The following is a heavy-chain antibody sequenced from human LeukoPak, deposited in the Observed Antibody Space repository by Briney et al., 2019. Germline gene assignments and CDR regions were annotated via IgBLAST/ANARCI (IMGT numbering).Heavy chain of an antibody. D-gene: IGHD2-21*01. Sequence: GGSLRLSCAASGFTFSSYSMNWVRQAPGKGLEWVSSISSSSSYIHYADSVKGRFTISRDNAKNSLYLQMNSLRAEDTAVYYCASNSPRGHNAFDIWGQGTMVTVSS. J-gene: IGHJ3*02. CDR2: ISSSSSYI. V-gene: IGHV3-21*01. CDR1: GFTFSSYS. CDR3: ASNSPRGHNAFDI.